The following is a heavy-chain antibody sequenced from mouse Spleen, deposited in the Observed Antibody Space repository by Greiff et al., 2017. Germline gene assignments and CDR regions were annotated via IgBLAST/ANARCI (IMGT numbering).Heavy chain of an antibody. CDR3: ASTYDYDGFAY. V-gene: IGHV2-2*01. J-gene: IGHJ3*01. Sequence: VQRVESGPGLVQPSQSLSITCTVSGFSLTSYGVHWVRQSPGKGLEWLGVIWSGGSTDYNAAFISRLSISKDNSKSQVFFKMNSLQADDTAIYYCASTYDYDGFAYWGQGTLVTVSA. D-gene: IGHD2-4*01. CDR2: IWSGGST. CDR1: GFSLTSYG.